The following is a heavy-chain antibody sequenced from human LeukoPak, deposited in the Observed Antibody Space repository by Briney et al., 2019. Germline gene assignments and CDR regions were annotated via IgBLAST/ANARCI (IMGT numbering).Heavy chain of an antibody. CDR2: ISGSGVST. Sequence: GGSLRLSCAASGFRFSSYAMSWVRQAPGKGLEWVSAISGSGVSTYYADSVKGRFTVSRDNSKNTLYLQMNSLRVEDTAIYYCAKDLSQRLLRGDFDSWGQGALVSVSS. CDR1: GFRFSSYA. D-gene: IGHD6-25*01. CDR3: AKDLSQRLLRGDFDS. V-gene: IGHV3-23*01. J-gene: IGHJ4*02.